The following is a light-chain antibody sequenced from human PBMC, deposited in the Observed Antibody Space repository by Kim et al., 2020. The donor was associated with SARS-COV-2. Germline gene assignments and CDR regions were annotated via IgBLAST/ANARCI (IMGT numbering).Light chain of an antibody. CDR2: EVN. V-gene: IGLV2-14*02. Sequence: GQSITISCTGTSSDVGGYNLVSWYQQHPGKAPKLMIYEVNERPSGISNRFSGSKSGNTASLTISGLQAEDEADYYCSSYAGSSTDVFGTGTQVTVL. CDR3: SSYAGSSTDV. CDR1: SSDVGGYNL. J-gene: IGLJ1*01.